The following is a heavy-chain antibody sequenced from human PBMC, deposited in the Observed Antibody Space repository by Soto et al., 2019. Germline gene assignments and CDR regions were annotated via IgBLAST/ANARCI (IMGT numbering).Heavy chain of an antibody. D-gene: IGHD6-6*01. V-gene: IGHV1-69*13. Sequence: SVKVSCKTSGGTFSNDAISWVRQAPGEGLEWMGGIIPIYGTTHYAQKFQDRVKLTADESTGTAYMELSSLRSEDTGVYYCARDGMGTLVGGMDVWGQGTKVTVSS. J-gene: IGHJ6*02. CDR1: GGTFSNDA. CDR3: ARDGMGTLVGGMDV. CDR2: IIPIYGTT.